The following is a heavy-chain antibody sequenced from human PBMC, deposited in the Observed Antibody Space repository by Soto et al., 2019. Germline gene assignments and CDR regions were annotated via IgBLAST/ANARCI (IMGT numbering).Heavy chain of an antibody. CDR1: GGSISSYY. CDR3: ARHRGAVAANFDY. J-gene: IGHJ4*02. CDR2: IYYSGST. D-gene: IGHD6-19*01. V-gene: IGHV4-59*08. Sequence: PSETLSLTRTVSGGSISSYYWSWIRQPPGKGLEWIGYIYYSGSTNYNPSLKSRVTISVDTSKNQFSLKLSSVTAADTAVYYCARHRGAVAANFDYWGQGTLVTVSS.